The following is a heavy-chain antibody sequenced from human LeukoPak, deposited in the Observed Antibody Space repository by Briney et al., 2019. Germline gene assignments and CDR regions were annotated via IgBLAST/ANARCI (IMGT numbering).Heavy chain of an antibody. CDR2: IRSSEAGK. CDR1: GFTFNNYG. J-gene: IGHJ4*02. D-gene: IGHD2-15*01. Sequence: GGSLRLSCAASGFTFNNYGLSWVRRAPGKGMEGGLAIRSSEAGKYYADSVRRRFTISRDNSRNTMYLQMNSLRVEDAAVYYCAKAPVTSCRGAFCYPFDSWGQGTLVTVSS. V-gene: IGHV3-23*01. CDR3: AKAPVTSCRGAFCYPFDS.